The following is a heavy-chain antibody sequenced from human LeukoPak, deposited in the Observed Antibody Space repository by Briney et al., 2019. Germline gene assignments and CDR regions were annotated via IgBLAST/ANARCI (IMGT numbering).Heavy chain of an antibody. CDR3: AKDLRRFLEWFTFDY. V-gene: IGHV3-23*01. Sequence: PGGSLRLSCAASGFTFSSYAMSWVRQAPGKWLEWVSAISGSGGSTYYADSVKGRFTISRDNSKNTLYLQMNSLRAEDTAVYYCAKDLRRFLEWFTFDYWGQGTLVTVSS. CDR1: GFTFSSYA. CDR2: ISGSGGST. D-gene: IGHD3-3*01. J-gene: IGHJ4*02.